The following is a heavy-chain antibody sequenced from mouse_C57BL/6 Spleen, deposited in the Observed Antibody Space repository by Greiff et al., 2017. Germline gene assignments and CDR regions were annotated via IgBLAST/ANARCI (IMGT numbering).Heavy chain of an antibody. CDR2: LDPEDGET. Sequence: EVQLQQSGAELVKPGASVKLSCTASGFNIHDYYMHWVKQRTEQGLEWIGRLDPEDGETKYAPQFQGKATITADPSSNTAYLQLSSLTSEDTAVYYCARSGDYGWFAYWGQGTLVTVSA. V-gene: IGHV14-2*01. D-gene: IGHD2-4*01. CDR3: ARSGDYGWFAY. J-gene: IGHJ3*01. CDR1: GFNIHDYY.